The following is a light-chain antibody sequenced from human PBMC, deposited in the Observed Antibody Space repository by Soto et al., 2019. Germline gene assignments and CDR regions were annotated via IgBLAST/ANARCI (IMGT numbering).Light chain of an antibody. CDR2: GAS. CDR3: QQYGSSPRGT. V-gene: IGKV3-20*01. J-gene: IGKJ1*01. CDR1: QSVSSSY. Sequence: ESVLTQSPGTLSLSPGERATLSCRASQSVSSSYLAWYQQKPGQAPRLLIYGASSRATGIPDRFSGSGSGTDFTLTISRLEAEDFAVYYCQQYGSSPRGTFGQGTKV.